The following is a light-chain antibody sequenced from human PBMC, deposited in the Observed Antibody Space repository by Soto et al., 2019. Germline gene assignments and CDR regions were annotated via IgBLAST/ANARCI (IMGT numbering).Light chain of an antibody. J-gene: IGKJ1*01. V-gene: IGKV3-15*01. CDR3: QQYTNWPSWT. CDR2: GAS. CDR1: QSVGSF. Sequence: EKMITQSPATPSMSPGEKATPSSRARQSVGSFLAWYQQKPGQAPRLLIYGASTRATGIPARFSGSGSGTEFTLTISSLQSEDFAVYYCQQYTNWPSWTFGQGTKVDIK.